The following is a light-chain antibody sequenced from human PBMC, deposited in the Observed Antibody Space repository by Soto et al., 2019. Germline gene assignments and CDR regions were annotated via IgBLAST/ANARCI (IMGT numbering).Light chain of an antibody. CDR2: DVT. CDR1: SSDIGGYNY. CDR3: SSYTNRNTMV. Sequence: QSALTQPASVSGSPGQSITLFCTGTSSDIGGYNYVSWYQQRPGKPPKLLISDVTHRPSGVSNRFSGSKSVSKAPLTISGLQAEDEGDKYCSSYTNRNTMVFGGGTKLTVL. J-gene: IGLJ3*02. V-gene: IGLV2-14*03.